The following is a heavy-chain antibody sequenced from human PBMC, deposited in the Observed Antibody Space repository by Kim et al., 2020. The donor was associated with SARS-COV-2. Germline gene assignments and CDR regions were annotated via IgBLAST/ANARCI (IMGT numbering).Heavy chain of an antibody. CDR1: GGSISSGSYY. CDR3: AREGNYDIAFYYYYGMDV. CDR2: IYTSGST. V-gene: IGHV4-61*09. D-gene: IGHD3-9*01. J-gene: IGHJ6*02. Sequence: SETLSLTCTVSGGSISSGSYYWSWIRQPAGKGLEWIGHIYTSGSTNYNPSLKSRVTISVDTSKNQFSLKLSSVTAADTAVYYCAREGNYDIAFYYYYGMDVWGQGTTVTVSS.